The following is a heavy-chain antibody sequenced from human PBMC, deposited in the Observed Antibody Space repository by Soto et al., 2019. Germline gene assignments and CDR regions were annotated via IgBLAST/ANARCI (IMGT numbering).Heavy chain of an antibody. CDR1: GFTFGDYA. V-gene: IGHV3-49*03. CDR2: IRSKAYGGTT. CDR3: TRDRGVPAAIGNNFDY. J-gene: IGHJ4*02. D-gene: IGHD2-2*02. Sequence: PGGSLRLSCTASGFTFGDYAMSWFRQAPGKGLEWVGFIRSKAYGGTTEYAASVKGRFTISRDDSKSIAYLQMNSLKTEDTAVYYCTRDRGVPAAIGNNFDYWGQGTLVTVSS.